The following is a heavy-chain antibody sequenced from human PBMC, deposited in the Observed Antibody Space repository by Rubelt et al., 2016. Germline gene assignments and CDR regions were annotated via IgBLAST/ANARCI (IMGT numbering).Heavy chain of an antibody. CDR3: ARGGRDILTGYFGY. CDR1: GGSISSYY. CDR2: IYYSGST. J-gene: IGHJ4*02. Sequence: QAQLQESGPGLVKPSETLSLTCTVSGGSISSYYWSWIRQPPGKGLEWIGYIYYSGSTNYNPSLKSRGTISVDTSKNQFSLKLSSVTAADTAVYYCARGGRDILTGYFGYWGQGTLVTVSS. V-gene: IGHV4-59*12. D-gene: IGHD3-9*01.